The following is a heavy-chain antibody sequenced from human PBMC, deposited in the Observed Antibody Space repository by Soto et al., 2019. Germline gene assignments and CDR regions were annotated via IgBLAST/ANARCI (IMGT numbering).Heavy chain of an antibody. V-gene: IGHV4-30-2*01. CDR2: TYHSGNP. J-gene: IGHJ6*02. CDR1: GGSISRGGYS. CDR3: AKGRSYYSYYGVDV. Sequence: SETLSLTCAVSGGSISRGGYSWSWIRQPPGKALEWIGHTYHSGNPYYNPSLKSRVIISVDRSKNQFSLKVRSVTAEDTALYYCAKGRSYYSYYGVDVWGQGPRVTVS.